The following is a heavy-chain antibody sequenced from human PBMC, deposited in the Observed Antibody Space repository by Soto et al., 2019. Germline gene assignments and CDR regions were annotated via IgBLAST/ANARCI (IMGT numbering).Heavy chain of an antibody. CDR1: GFTFSSYG. CDR3: AKDGDRYSGYDFDYYYYGMDV. Sequence: PGGSLRLSCAASGFTFSSYGMHWVRQAPGKGLEWVAVISYDGSNKYYADSVKGRFTISRDNSKNTLYLQMNSLRAEDTAVYYCAKDGDRYSGYDFDYYYYGMDVWGQGTTVTVSS. D-gene: IGHD5-12*01. J-gene: IGHJ6*02. CDR2: ISYDGSNK. V-gene: IGHV3-30*18.